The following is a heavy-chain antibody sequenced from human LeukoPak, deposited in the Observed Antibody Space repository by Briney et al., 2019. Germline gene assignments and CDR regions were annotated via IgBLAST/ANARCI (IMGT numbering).Heavy chain of an antibody. V-gene: IGHV3-21*01. J-gene: IGHJ6*04. D-gene: IGHD3-10*01. CDR2: ISSSSSYI. CDR1: GFTFSSYS. Sequence: PGGSLRLSCAASGFTFSSYSMNWVRQAPGKGLEWVSSISSSSSYIYYADSVKGRFTISRDNAKNSLYLQMNSLRAEDTAVYYCARDSGREVLLWFGELTHYYHGMDVWGKGTTVTVSS. CDR3: ARDSGREVLLWFGELTHYYHGMDV.